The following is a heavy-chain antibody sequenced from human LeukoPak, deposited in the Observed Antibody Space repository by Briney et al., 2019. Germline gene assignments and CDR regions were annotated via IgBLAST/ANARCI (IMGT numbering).Heavy chain of an antibody. V-gene: IGHV3-23*01. D-gene: IGHD1-26*01. CDR1: GFTFSSYS. CDR2: ISGSDGST. J-gene: IGHJ4*02. CDR3: AKDRSWAATTTRLYSFDY. Sequence: QPGGSLRLSCAASGFTFSSYSMNWVRQAPGKGLEWVSGISGSDGSTYYADSVKGRFTISRDNSKNTLYLQMSSLRAEDTAVYYCAKDRSWAATTTRLYSFDYWGQGTLVTVSS.